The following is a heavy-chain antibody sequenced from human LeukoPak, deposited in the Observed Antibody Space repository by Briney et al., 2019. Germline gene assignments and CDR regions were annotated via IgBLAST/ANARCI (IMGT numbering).Heavy chain of an antibody. V-gene: IGHV4-61*02. CDR2: IYTSGST. J-gene: IGHJ4*02. Sequence: SETLPLTCTVSGGSISSGSYYWSWIRQPAGKGLEWIGRIYTSGSTNYNPSLESRVTISVDTSKNQFSLKLSSVTASDTAVYYCAGLLGYCSGTSCYRGFDYWGQGTLVTVSS. D-gene: IGHD2-2*02. CDR3: AGLLGYCSGTSCYRGFDY. CDR1: GGSISSGSYY.